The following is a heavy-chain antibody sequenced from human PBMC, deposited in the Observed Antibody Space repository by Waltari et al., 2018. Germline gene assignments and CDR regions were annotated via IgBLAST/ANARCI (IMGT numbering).Heavy chain of an antibody. CDR3: ARDFARGSGSYQGYFDY. V-gene: IGHV4-31*03. J-gene: IGHJ4*02. Sequence: QVQLQESGPGLVKPSQTLSLTCTVSGGSISSGGYYWSWIRQHPGKGLEWIGYIYYSGSTYYNPSLKSRVTISVDTSKNQFSLKLSSVTAADTAVYYCARDFARGSGSYQGYFDYWGQGTLVTVSS. CDR1: GGSISSGGYY. CDR2: IYYSGST. D-gene: IGHD1-26*01.